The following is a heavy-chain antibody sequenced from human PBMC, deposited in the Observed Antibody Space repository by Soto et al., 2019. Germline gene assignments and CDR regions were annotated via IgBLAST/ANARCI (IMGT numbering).Heavy chain of an antibody. D-gene: IGHD4-4*01. Sequence: ASVKVSCKVSGYTLTELSMHWVRQAPGKGLEWMGGFDPEDGETIYAQKFQGRVTVTEDTSTDTAYMELSSLRSEDTAVYYCATETPGPTVYYYYYGMDVWGQGTTVT. CDR1: GYTLTELS. V-gene: IGHV1-24*01. CDR2: FDPEDGET. J-gene: IGHJ6*02. CDR3: ATETPGPTVYYYYYGMDV.